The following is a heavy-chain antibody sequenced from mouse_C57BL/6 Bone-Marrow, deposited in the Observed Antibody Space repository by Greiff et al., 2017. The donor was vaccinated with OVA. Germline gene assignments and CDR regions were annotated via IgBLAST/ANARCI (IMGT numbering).Heavy chain of an antibody. V-gene: IGHV14-4*01. D-gene: IGHD3-2*02. Sequence: LVESGAELVRPGASVKLSCTASGFNIKDDYMHWVKQRPEQGLEWIGWIDPENGDTEYASKFQGKATITADTSSNTAYLQLSSLTSEDTAVYYCTDSSGPYWGQGTTLTVSS. CDR1: GFNIKDDY. CDR3: TDSSGPY. CDR2: IDPENGDT. J-gene: IGHJ2*01.